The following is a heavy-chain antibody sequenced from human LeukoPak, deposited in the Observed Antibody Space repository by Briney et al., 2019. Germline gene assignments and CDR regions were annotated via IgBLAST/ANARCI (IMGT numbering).Heavy chain of an antibody. J-gene: IGHJ4*02. CDR1: GASISSYY. D-gene: IGHD1-26*01. CDR3: ARLGSYHDF. V-gene: IGHV4-4*09. CDR2: IHTSGGS. Sequence: SETLSLTCTVSGASISSYYWSWIRQTREKGLEWMGNIHTSGGSSYYPSLKSRLTMSIDTSKNQLSLKLTSVTAADTAVYFCARLGSYHDFWGQGALVTVSS.